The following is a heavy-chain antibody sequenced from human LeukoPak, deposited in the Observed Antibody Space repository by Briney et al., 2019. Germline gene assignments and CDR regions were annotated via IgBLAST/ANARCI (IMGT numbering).Heavy chain of an antibody. V-gene: IGHV3-48*04. Sequence: GGSLRLSCAASGFTFRSYSMNWVRQAPGKGLDWVSFISSSGSTTDYADSVKGRFTISRDNGKNSLYLQMNSLRAEDTAIYYCARGTFSMYSSGWYVGDWGQGTLVTVSS. J-gene: IGHJ4*02. CDR3: ARGTFSMYSSGWYVGD. D-gene: IGHD6-19*01. CDR2: ISSSGSTT. CDR1: GFTFRSYS.